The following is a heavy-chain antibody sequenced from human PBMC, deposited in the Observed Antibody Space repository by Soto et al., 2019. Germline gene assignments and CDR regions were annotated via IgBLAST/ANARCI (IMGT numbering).Heavy chain of an antibody. CDR1: GFSFDDYG. V-gene: IGHV3-9*01. CDR2: VNWSGKTL. D-gene: IGHD2-2*01. Sequence: GGSLRLSCVGSGFSFDDYGIHWVRQLPGKGLEWLSGVNWSGKTLGYAEAVKGRFTISRDNAENSLHLQMNSLRPEDTALCFCTKDTSPAAELDYYNYYGMDAWGQGTTVTVSS. CDR3: TKDTSPAAELDYYNYYGMDA. J-gene: IGHJ6*02.